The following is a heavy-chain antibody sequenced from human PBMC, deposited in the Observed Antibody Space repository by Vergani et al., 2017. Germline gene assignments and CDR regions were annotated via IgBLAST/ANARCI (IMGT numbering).Heavy chain of an antibody. V-gene: IGHV1-69*13. CDR2: IIPIFGPA. CDR3: AGDGYSYGYFDY. D-gene: IGHD5-18*01. J-gene: IGHJ4*02. Sequence: QVQLVQSGAEVKKPGSSVKVSCKASGGTFSSYAISWVRQAPGQGLEWMGRIIPIFGPANYAQKFQGRVTITADESTSTAYMELSSLRSEDTAVYYCAGDGYSYGYFDYWGQGTLVTVSS. CDR1: GGTFSSYA.